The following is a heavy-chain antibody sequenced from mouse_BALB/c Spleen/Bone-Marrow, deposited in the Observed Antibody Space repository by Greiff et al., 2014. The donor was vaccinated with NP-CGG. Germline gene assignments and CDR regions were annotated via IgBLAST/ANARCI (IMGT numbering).Heavy chain of an antibody. CDR2: IDPANGNT. J-gene: IGHJ4*01. Sequence: VQLQQSGAELVKPGASVKLSCTASGFNIKDTYMHWVKQRPEQGLERIGRIDPANGNTKYDPKFQGKATITADTSSNTAYLQLSSLTSEDTAVYYCARVKLWSYAMDYWGQGTSVTVSS. CDR3: ARVKLWSYAMDY. V-gene: IGHV14-3*02. CDR1: GFNIKDTY. D-gene: IGHD1-1*02.